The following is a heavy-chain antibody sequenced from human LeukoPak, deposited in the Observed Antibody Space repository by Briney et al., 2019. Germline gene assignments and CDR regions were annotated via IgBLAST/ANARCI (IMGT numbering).Heavy chain of an antibody. D-gene: IGHD5-12*01. CDR1: GGSISSSNW. CDR3: ARGVGSDLDYMDV. V-gene: IGHV4-4*02. Sequence: SGTLSLTCAVSGGSISSSNWCRWCRRPPGKGREGIGEIYHSGGTNYNPSLKSRVTISVEKSNNQFSLKLSSVTAADTAVYYCARGVGSDLDYMDVWGKGTTVTVSS. CDR2: IYHSGGT. J-gene: IGHJ6*03.